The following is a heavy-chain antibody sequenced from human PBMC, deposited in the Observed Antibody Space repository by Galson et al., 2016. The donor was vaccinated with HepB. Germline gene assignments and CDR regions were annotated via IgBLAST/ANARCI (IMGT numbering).Heavy chain of an antibody. V-gene: IGHV3-7*02. CDR2: IKEDGSEK. Sequence: SLRLSCAASEFIFSSYWMSWVRQAPGKGLEWVADIKEDGSEKYYADSVKGRFTISRDNAKNSLYLQLNSLRAEDTAVYYCAKYSGSYKGYDYWGQGTLSPSPQ. D-gene: IGHD1-26*01. CDR3: AKYSGSYKGYDY. CDR1: EFIFSSYW. J-gene: IGHJ4*02.